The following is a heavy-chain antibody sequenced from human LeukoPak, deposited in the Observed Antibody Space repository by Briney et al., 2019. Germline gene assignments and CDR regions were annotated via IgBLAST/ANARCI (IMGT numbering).Heavy chain of an antibody. CDR3: VRDDFPFYYDSRGSHMDV. CDR2: ISGSGTTI. CDR1: GFTFTDYY. D-gene: IGHD3-22*01. V-gene: IGHV3-11*01. J-gene: IGHJ6*03. Sequence: PGGSLRLSCAASGFTFTDYYMSWVRQAPGKGLECVSYISGSGTTIYYADSVKGRFTISRDNGKNSLYLQMNSLRAEDTAVYYCVRDDFPFYYDSRGSHMDVWGKGTTVTVSS.